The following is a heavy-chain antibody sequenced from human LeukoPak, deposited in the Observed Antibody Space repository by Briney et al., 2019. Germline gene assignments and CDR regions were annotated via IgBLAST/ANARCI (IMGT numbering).Heavy chain of an antibody. Sequence: PGGSLRLSCAASGFTFDDYAMHWVRQAPGKGLEWVSGISWNSGSIGYADSVKGRFTISRDNAKNSLYLQMNSLRAEDTAVYYCAKGRSYFDYWGQGTLVTVSP. CDR1: GFTFDDYA. J-gene: IGHJ4*02. CDR2: ISWNSGSI. CDR3: AKGRSYFDY. V-gene: IGHV3-9*01.